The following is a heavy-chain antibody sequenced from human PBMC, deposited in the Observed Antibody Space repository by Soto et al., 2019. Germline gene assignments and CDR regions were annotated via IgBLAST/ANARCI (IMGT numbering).Heavy chain of an antibody. Sequence: GGSLRLSCAASGFTFNTYAMSWVRQAPGKGLEWVSAISDSGGRTYYADSVKGRFTISRDNSKNTLYLQMNSLGAEDTAVYFCAKELVNSGWTYFDYWGQGTLVTVSS. CDR2: ISDSGGRT. CDR3: AKELVNSGWTYFDY. V-gene: IGHV3-23*01. D-gene: IGHD6-19*01. CDR1: GFTFNTYA. J-gene: IGHJ4*02.